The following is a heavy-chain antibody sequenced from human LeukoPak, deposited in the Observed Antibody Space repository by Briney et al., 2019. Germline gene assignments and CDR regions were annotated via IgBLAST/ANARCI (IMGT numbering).Heavy chain of an antibody. Sequence: QVQLVQSGAEVKKPGASVKISCKASVYTFTCNYMHWVRHDPRQGLESIGWINPNSGGTNYAQKFQGRVTMTRDTSISTAYMELSRLRSDDTAVYYCARAGLVGATVFPTRYWGQGTLVTVSS. J-gene: IGHJ4*02. CDR2: INPNSGGT. CDR3: ARAGLVGATVFPTRY. D-gene: IGHD1-26*01. V-gene: IGHV1-2*02. CDR1: VYTFTCNY.